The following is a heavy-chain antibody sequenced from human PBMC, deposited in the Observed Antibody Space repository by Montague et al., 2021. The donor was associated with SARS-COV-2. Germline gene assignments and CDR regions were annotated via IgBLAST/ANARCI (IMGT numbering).Heavy chain of an antibody. CDR1: GFTFSEYH. D-gene: IGHD1-14*01. CDR3: ARDWGITGADDF. J-gene: IGHJ4*02. Sequence: SLRLSCAASGFTFSEYHMTWVRQAPGKGLQWVSYISRDSAEVYYAESVKGRFSISRDNDRSALYLQLNNLRNEDTATYYCARDWGITGADDFWGQGTLVVVSS. CDR2: ISRDSAEV. V-gene: IGHV3-48*02.